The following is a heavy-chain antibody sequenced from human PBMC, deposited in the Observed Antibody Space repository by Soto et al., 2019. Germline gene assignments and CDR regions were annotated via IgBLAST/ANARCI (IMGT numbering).Heavy chain of an antibody. CDR1: GYTFTSYG. D-gene: IGHD4-17*01. Sequence: QVQLVQSGAEVKKPGASVKVSCKASGYTFTSYGISWVRQAPGQGLEWMGWISAYNGNTKYAQKLQGRVTMTTDTATSTAYMELRSLRSDDTAVYYCARDSRADYGGLLVSEVFDYWGQGTLVTVSS. CDR3: ARDSRADYGGLLVSEVFDY. J-gene: IGHJ4*02. V-gene: IGHV1-18*01. CDR2: ISAYNGNT.